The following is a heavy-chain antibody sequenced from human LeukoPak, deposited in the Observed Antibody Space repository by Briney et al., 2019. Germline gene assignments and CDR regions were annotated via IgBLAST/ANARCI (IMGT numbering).Heavy chain of an antibody. D-gene: IGHD6-19*01. CDR2: ISSSSSYI. V-gene: IGHV3-21*01. CDR1: GFTFSSYA. Sequence: GGSLRLSCAASGFTFSSYAMNWVRQAPGKGLEWVSSISSSSSYIYYADSVKGRFTISRDNAKNSLYLQMNSLRAEDTAVYYCARDPGIAVAGSRGAWGQGTLVTVSS. CDR3: ARDPGIAVAGSRGA. J-gene: IGHJ4*02.